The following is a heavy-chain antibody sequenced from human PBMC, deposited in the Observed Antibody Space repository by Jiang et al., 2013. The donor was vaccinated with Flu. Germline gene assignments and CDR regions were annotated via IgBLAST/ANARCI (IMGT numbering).Heavy chain of an antibody. CDR3: ARVGNYGSGSPYYGMDV. CDR1: YW. CDR2: IKQDGSEK. J-gene: IGHJ6*02. D-gene: IGHD3-10*01. Sequence: YWMSWVRQAPGKGLEWVANIKQDGSEKYYVDSVKGRFTISRDDAKNSLYLQMNSLRAEDTAVYYCARVGNYGSGSPYYGMDVWGQGTTVTVSS. V-gene: IGHV3-7*01.